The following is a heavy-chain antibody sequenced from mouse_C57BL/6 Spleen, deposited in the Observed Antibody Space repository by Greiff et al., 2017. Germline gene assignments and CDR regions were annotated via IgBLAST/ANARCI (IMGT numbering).Heavy chain of an antibody. D-gene: IGHD2-5*01. CDR2: ISDGGSYT. CDR1: GFTFSSYA. V-gene: IGHV5-4*01. CDR3: AREGTYYSNSLYYFDY. J-gene: IGHJ2*01. Sequence: EVQGVESGGGLVKPGGSLKLSCAASGFTFSSYAMSWVRQTPEKRLEWVATISDGGSYTYYPDNVKGRFTISRDNAKNNLYLQMSHLKSEDTAMYYCAREGTYYSNSLYYFDYWGQGTTLTVSS.